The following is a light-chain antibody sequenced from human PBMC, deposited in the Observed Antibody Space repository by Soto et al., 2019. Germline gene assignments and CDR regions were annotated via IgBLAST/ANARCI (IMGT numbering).Light chain of an antibody. Sequence: SYELNQPPSASVSPGQTANITCIGDKLEEKFCCWYQQRPGQSPVVVIYQDSGRPSGIPERFSGSNSGNTATLTISGTQAVDEADDYCQTWDRSTEVFGTGTKV. CDR1: KLEEKF. V-gene: IGLV3-1*01. CDR3: QTWDRSTEV. CDR2: QDS. J-gene: IGLJ1*01.